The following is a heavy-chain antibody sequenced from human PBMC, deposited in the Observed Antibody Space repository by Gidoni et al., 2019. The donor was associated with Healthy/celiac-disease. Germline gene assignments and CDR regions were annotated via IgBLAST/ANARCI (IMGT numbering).Heavy chain of an antibody. CDR1: GYSISSGYY. D-gene: IGHD2-15*01. CDR2: IYHSGST. V-gene: IGHV4-38-2*02. CDR3: ARDPRGANAGFDP. Sequence: VQLQESGPGLVKPSETLSLTCAVSGYSISSGYYWGWIRQPPGKGLEWIGSIYHSGSTYYNPSLKSRVTISVDTSKNQFSLKLSSVTAADTAVYYCARDPRGANAGFDPWGQGTLVTVSS. J-gene: IGHJ5*02.